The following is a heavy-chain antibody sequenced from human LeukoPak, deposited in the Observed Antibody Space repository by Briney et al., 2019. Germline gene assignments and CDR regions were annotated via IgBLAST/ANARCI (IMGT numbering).Heavy chain of an antibody. CDR1: GFTFSSYA. V-gene: IGHV3-23*01. J-gene: IGHJ4*02. D-gene: IGHD2-2*01. CDR2: ISSSGGST. Sequence: GGSLRLSCAASGFTFSSYAMSWVRQAPGKGLEWVSAISSSGGSTYYADSVKGRFTISRDNSKNTLYLQMNSLRAEDTAVYYCAKANHLYCSSTSCYVDYWGQGTLVTVSS. CDR3: AKANHLYCSSTSCYVDY.